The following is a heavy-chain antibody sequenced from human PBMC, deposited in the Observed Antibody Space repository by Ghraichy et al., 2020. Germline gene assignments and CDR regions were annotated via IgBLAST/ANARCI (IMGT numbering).Heavy chain of an antibody. D-gene: IGHD3-22*01. V-gene: IGHV3-74*01. Sequence: GGSLRLSCAASGFTFSGYWMHWVRQAPGKGLVWVSRINSDGTTTNYADSVKGRFTISRDNAKNTLYLQVNSLTAEDTAVYYCASGGTLLPVPYGMDVWGQGTTVTVSS. CDR1: GFTFSGYW. CDR3: ASGGTLLPVPYGMDV. J-gene: IGHJ6*02. CDR2: INSDGTTT.